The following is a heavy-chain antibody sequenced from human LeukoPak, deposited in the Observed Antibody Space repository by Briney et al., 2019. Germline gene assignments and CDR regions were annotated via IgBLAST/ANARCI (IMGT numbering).Heavy chain of an antibody. V-gene: IGHV3-7*01. CDR1: GFTSGTYW. CDR3: ARDRGSSGWYEFDY. CDR2: IKQDGSEK. Sequence: GGSLRLSCAASGFTSGTYWMSWVRQTPGEGLEWVANIKQDGSEKYYVDSVRGRFTISRDNAKNSLYLQMNSLRAEDTAVYYCARDRGSSGWYEFDYWGQGTLVTVSS. D-gene: IGHD6-19*01. J-gene: IGHJ4*02.